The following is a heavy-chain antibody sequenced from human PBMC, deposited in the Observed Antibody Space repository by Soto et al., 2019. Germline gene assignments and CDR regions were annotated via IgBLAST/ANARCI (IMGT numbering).Heavy chain of an antibody. Sequence: TLSLTCTVSGGSISSYYWSWVRQPPGKGLEWIGYIYYSGSTNYNPSLKSRVTISVDTSKNQFSLKLSSVTAADTAVYYCARDFLYDSSGHYGMDVWGQGTTVTVSS. V-gene: IGHV4-59*01. CDR3: ARDFLYDSSGHYGMDV. CDR2: IYYSGST. CDR1: GGSISSYY. J-gene: IGHJ6*02. D-gene: IGHD3-22*01.